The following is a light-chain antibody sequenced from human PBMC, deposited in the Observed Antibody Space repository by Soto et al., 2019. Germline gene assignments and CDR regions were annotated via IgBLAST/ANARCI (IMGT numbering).Light chain of an antibody. CDR2: KLS. CDR1: QSLGSW. Sequence: DIPMTQSPSTLSASVGDRVTITCRATQSLGSWLALYQQKPAKAXNLXIYKLSSLHSGVPSRFSGNGSGTDYFLTIRRLQPDDFATYYGQHYDGSSMYTFGQGTK. J-gene: IGKJ2*01. V-gene: IGKV1-5*03. CDR3: QHYDGSSMYT.